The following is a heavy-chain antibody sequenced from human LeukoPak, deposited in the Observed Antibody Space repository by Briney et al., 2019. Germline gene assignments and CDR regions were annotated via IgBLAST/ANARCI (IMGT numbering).Heavy chain of an antibody. J-gene: IGHJ6*02. CDR2: TYYRSKWYN. D-gene: IGHD6-19*01. CDR1: GDXVSSNSAA. CDR3: ARDRLYGAVAGYYYYYGMDV. Sequence: SQTLSLTCAISGDXVSSNSAAWNWIRQSPSRGLEWLGRTYYRSKWYNDYAVSVKSRITINPDTSKNQFSLQLNSVTPEDTAVYYCARDRLYGAVAGYYYYYGMDVWGQGTTVTVSS. V-gene: IGHV6-1*01.